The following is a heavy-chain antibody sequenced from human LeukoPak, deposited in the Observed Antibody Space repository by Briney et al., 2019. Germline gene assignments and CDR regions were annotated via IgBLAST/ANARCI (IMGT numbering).Heavy chain of an antibody. Sequence: GGSLRLSCTASGFTFDSYWMNWVRQAPGKGLEWVAVISYDGSNKYYADSVKGRFTISRDNSKNTLYLQMNSLRAEDTAVYYCARAHRGVIIDYMDVWGKGTTVTVSS. J-gene: IGHJ6*03. CDR3: ARAHRGVIIDYMDV. CDR1: GFTFDSYW. D-gene: IGHD3-10*01. V-gene: IGHV3-30-3*01. CDR2: ISYDGSNK.